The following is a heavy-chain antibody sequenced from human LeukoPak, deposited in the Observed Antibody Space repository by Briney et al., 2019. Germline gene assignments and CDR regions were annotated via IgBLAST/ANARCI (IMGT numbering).Heavy chain of an antibody. CDR3: ARGGGYNYWALYYYDY. V-gene: IGHV4-34*01. CDR1: GVSFSGYY. J-gene: IGHJ4*02. D-gene: IGHD5-24*01. Sequence: SSGTLSLTCAVYGVSFSGYYWSWLRQPPGKGLEWVGEINHSGSTNYNPSLKSGAIISVATSKHQFSLKLSSVTAADTGVYYCARGGGYNYWALYYYDYRGQGTHAAVSS. CDR2: INHSGST.